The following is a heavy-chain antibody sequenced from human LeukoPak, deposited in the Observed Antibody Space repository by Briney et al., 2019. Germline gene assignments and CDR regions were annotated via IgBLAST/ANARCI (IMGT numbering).Heavy chain of an antibody. CDR3: AKRAVAGPVDY. V-gene: IGHV3-30*02. CDR1: GFTFSSYG. J-gene: IGHJ4*02. CDR2: IRYDGSNK. D-gene: IGHD6-19*01. Sequence: PGGSLRLSCAASGFTFSSYGMHWVRQAPGKGLEWAAFIRYDGSNKYYADSVKGRFTISRDNSKNTLYLQMNSLRAEDTAVYYCAKRAVAGPVDYWGQGTLVTVSS.